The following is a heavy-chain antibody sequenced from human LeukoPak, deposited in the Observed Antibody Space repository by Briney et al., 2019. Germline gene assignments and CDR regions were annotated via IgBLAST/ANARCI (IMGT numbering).Heavy chain of an antibody. D-gene: IGHD3/OR15-3a*01. CDR2: ISYHGSNK. Sequence: GGSLRLSCAASGFTFSSYSMHWVRQAPGKGLEWLTLISYHGSNKEYTDSVKGRFTISRDNSKNTLFLQMNSLRTEETAIYFCARSSERLGQGYLDSWGQGTLVTVSS. CDR1: GFTFSSYS. V-gene: IGHV3-30*04. CDR3: ARSSERLGQGYLDS. J-gene: IGHJ4*02.